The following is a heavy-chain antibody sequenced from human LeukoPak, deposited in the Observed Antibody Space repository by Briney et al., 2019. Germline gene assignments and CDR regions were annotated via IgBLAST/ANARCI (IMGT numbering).Heavy chain of an antibody. Sequence: GGSLRLSCAASGFTFSDYWIDWVRQAPGTGLEWVANIKQDGSEKNYLDSVKGRFTISRDNAKNSLYLQMNNLRAEDTAVYYCARNRGWQQFDYWGQGTLVTVSS. CDR3: ARNRGWQQFDY. J-gene: IGHJ4*02. CDR1: GFTFSDYW. V-gene: IGHV3-7*01. D-gene: IGHD4-23*01. CDR2: IKQDGSEK.